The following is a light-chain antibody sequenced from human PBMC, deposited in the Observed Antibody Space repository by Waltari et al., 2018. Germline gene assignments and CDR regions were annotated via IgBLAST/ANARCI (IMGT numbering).Light chain of an antibody. CDR1: HSVGTH. V-gene: IGKV3-15*01. J-gene: IGKJ4*01. CDR3: QQYNDWPLT. CDR2: AAS. Sequence: EILMTQSPIILSVSPGERATLSCRASHSVGTHLSWYQQRPGQPPRLVIFAASTSATGVPVRFSGSGSGTEFTLTISSLQSEDFAVYYCQQYNDWPLTFGGGT.